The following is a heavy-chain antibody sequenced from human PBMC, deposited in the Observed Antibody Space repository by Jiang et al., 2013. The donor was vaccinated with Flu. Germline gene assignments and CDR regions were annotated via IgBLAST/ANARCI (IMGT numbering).Heavy chain of an antibody. Sequence: QSGSELKKPGASVRLSCKTSGYTFSDYFINWVRQAPGQGLEWMGWINTQTGNPSYAQGFTGRFDFSVDTSVSTAYLQISRLKAEDTAVYYCASGPQGDWGQGTLVTVSS. CDR3: ASGPQGD. CDR1: GYTFSDYF. J-gene: IGHJ4*02. V-gene: IGHV7-4-1*02. CDR2: INTQTGNP.